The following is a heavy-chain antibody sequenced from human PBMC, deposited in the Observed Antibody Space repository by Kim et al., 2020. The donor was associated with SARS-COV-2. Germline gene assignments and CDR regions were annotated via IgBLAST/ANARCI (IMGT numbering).Heavy chain of an antibody. CDR3: ARAGRGATIYDS. CDR2: ISDSSGYT. Sequence: GSLRLSCAASGFTFSQYYMNWIRQAPGKGLEWLSYISDSSGYTVYADSVQGRFTISRDNAKNSLYLQMNSLRAEDTAVYFCARAGRGATIYDSWGQGTLVTVSS. J-gene: IGHJ4*02. CDR1: GFTFSQYY. D-gene: IGHD5-12*01. V-gene: IGHV3-11*06.